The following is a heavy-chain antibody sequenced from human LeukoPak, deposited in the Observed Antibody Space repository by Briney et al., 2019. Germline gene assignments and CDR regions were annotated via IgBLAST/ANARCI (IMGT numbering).Heavy chain of an antibody. CDR1: GYTFTSYG. D-gene: IGHD6-19*01. J-gene: IGHJ4*02. CDR3: ARRSDYVES. Sequence: ASVKVSCKASGYTFTSYGRRWVQQAPGQGPEWMGWISTYNGNTNYAQKLQGRVTMTTDTSTSTAYMELRSLRSDDTAVYYCARRSDYVESWGEGDLGTVSS. V-gene: IGHV1-18*01. CDR2: ISTYNGNT.